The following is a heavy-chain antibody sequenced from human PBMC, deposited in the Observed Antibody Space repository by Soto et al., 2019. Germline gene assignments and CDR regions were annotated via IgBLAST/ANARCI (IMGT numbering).Heavy chain of an antibody. J-gene: IGHJ4*02. CDR1: GGTFTTYD. D-gene: IGHD6-19*01. CDR2: IIPLSDAT. Sequence: QVQLVQSGAEVRKPGSSVKVYCKASGGTFTTYDISWVRQAPGQGLEWMGGIIPLSDATKYAQKYQGRVTITADKSTGTAYMELSSLRSEDTAMYYCARDRSSSWYNGTFYFDSWGQGTLVTVSS. CDR3: ARDRSSSWYNGTFYFDS. V-gene: IGHV1-69*06.